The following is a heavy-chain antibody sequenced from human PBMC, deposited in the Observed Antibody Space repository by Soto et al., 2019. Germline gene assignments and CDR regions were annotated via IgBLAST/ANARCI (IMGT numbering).Heavy chain of an antibody. V-gene: IGHV4-39*01. CDR1: GGSISSSSYY. D-gene: IGHD3-10*01. J-gene: IGHJ3*02. Sequence: QLQLQESGPGLVKPSETLSLTCTVSGGSISSSSYYWGWIRQPPGKGLEWIGSIYYSGSTYYNPSLKSRFTISVDTSKNQFSLKLSSVTAADTAVYYCARILRITMVRGVINDAFDIWGQGTMVTVSS. CDR2: IYYSGST. CDR3: ARILRITMVRGVINDAFDI.